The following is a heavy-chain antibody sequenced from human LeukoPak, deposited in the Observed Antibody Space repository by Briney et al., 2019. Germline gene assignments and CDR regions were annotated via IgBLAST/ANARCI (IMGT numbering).Heavy chain of an antibody. CDR1: GFMFSNYA. V-gene: IGHV3-23*01. CDR2: ISGSGDTT. Sequence: GGSLRLSCAASGFMFSNYAMNWVRLAPGKGLEWVSVISGSGDTTHYADSVKGRLTISRDNAKKTLYLQMNSLRAEDTAVYYCAKAFDSRALPRGAYYCDYWGQGTLVTVSS. CDR3: AKAFDSRALPRGAYYCDY. D-gene: IGHD3-10*01. J-gene: IGHJ4*02.